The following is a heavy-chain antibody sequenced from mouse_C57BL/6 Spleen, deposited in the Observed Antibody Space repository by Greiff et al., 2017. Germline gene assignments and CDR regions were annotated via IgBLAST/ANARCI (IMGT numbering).Heavy chain of an antibody. V-gene: IGHV1-4*01. CDR3: ASRGGSSYWYFDV. CDR2: INPSSGYT. J-gene: IGHJ1*03. Sequence: QVHVKQSGAELARPGASVKMSCKASGYTFTSYTMHWVKQRPGQGLEWIGYINPSSGYTKYNQKFKDKATLTADKSSSTAYMQLSSLTSEDSAVYYCASRGGSSYWYFDVWGTGTTVTVSS. D-gene: IGHD1-1*01. CDR1: GYTFTSYT.